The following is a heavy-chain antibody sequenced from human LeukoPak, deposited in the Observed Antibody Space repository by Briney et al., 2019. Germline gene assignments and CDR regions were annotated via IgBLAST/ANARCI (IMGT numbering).Heavy chain of an antibody. CDR3: ATEGYYDSSGYYTDY. Sequence: SVKVSCKASGGTFSNYAISWVRQAPGQGLEWMGGIIPLFGSADYAQKFQGRVTMTEDTSTDTAYMELSSLRSEDTAVYYCATEGYYDSSGYYTDYWGQGTLVTVSS. V-gene: IGHV1-69*06. D-gene: IGHD3-22*01. CDR1: GGTFSNYA. CDR2: IIPLFGSA. J-gene: IGHJ4*02.